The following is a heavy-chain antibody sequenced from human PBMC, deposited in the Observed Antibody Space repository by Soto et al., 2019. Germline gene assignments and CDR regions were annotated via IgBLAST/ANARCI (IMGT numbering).Heavy chain of an antibody. J-gene: IGHJ5*02. CDR3: GRDGVGATPVGWFDP. D-gene: IGHD1-26*01. CDR2: INPRSGDT. CDR1: GYTFIGYY. V-gene: IGHV1-2*06. Sequence: QVQLVQSGAEVKKPGASVKVSCKASGYTFIGYYIHWVRQAPGQGLEWMGRINPRSGDTTYAQKFQGRLTMTRDTSISTAYMELSSLRSDDTAVYYCGRDGVGATPVGWFDPWGQGSLVTVSS.